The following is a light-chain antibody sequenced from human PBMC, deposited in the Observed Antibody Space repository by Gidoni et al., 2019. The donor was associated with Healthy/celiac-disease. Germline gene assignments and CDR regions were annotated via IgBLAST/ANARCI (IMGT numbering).Light chain of an antibody. Sequence: EIVLTQSQATLSLSPGERATLSCRASQSVRSYLAWYQQKPGQAPRLLIYDASNRATGIPARFSGSGSGTDFTLTISSLEPEDFAVYYCQQRSNWPQYTFGQGTKLEIK. J-gene: IGKJ2*01. CDR3: QQRSNWPQYT. CDR2: DAS. V-gene: IGKV3-11*01. CDR1: QSVRSY.